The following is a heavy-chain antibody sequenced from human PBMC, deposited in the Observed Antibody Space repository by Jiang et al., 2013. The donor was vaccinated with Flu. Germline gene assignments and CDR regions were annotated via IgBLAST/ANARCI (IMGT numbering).Heavy chain of an antibody. D-gene: IGHD6-6*01. CDR3: ARVRPRSSSSDFDY. CDR1: GGSISLNY. CDR2: VYYTGST. Sequence: LLKPSETLSLTCTVSGGSISLNYWNWIRQPPGKGLEWIGYVYYTGSTNYNPSLKSRVTISLDTSKSQFSLKLSSVTAADTAVYYCARVRPRSSSSDFDYWDQGTLVTVSS. V-gene: IGHV4-59*01. J-gene: IGHJ4*02.